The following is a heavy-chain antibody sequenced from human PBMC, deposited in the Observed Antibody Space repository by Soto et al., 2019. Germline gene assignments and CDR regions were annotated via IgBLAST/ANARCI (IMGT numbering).Heavy chain of an antibody. Sequence: GGSLRLSCAASGFTFSSYSMNWVRQAPGKGLEWVSYISSSSSTIYYADSVKGRFTISGDNDKNSLYLQMNSLRDEDTAVYYCARDPQIWFGATRPRADAFDIWGQGTMVTVSS. V-gene: IGHV3-48*02. CDR3: ARDPQIWFGATRPRADAFDI. D-gene: IGHD3-10*01. J-gene: IGHJ3*02. CDR1: GFTFSSYS. CDR2: ISSSSSTI.